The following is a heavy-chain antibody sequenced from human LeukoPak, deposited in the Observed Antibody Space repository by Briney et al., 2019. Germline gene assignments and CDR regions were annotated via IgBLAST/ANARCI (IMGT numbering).Heavy chain of an antibody. CDR1: GFIISNYG. CDR2: ISSSSSTI. D-gene: IGHD1-26*01. J-gene: IGHJ4*02. Sequence: GGSLRLSCAASGFIISNYGINWVRQAPGKGLEWVSYISSSSSTIYYADSVKGRFTISRDNAKNTLYLQMNSLRAEDTAVYYCARRSSGSPPYYFGYWGQGTLVTVSS. V-gene: IGHV3-48*04. CDR3: ARRSSGSPPYYFGY.